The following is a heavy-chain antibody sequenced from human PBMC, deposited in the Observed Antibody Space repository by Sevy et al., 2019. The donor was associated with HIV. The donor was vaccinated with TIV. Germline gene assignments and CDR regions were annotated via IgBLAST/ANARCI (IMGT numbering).Heavy chain of an antibody. J-gene: IGHJ4*02. Sequence: GGSLRLSCAASGFTFSNYWMSWVRQAPGKGLEWVANIKQDGSEKYNVDSVKGRFIISRDNTKNSLYLQMNSLRVEDTAVYYCARSQTSPWYSDYWGQGTLVTVSS. V-gene: IGHV3-7*01. CDR2: IKQDGSEK. CDR3: ARSQTSPWYSDY. CDR1: GFTFSNYW. D-gene: IGHD2-2*01.